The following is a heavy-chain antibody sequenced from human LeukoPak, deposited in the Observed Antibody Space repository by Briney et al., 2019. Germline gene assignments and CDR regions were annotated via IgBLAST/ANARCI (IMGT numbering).Heavy chain of an antibody. D-gene: IGHD2-2*01. CDR2: IKQDGSEK. V-gene: IGHV3-7*01. J-gene: IGHJ4*02. CDR1: GFTFSSYW. Sequence: GGSLRPSCAASGFTFSSYWMSWVRQAPGKGLEWVANIKQDGSEKYYVDSVKGRFTISRDNAKNSLYLQMNSLRAEDTAVYYCARRSAKGIVVVPAALDYWGQGTLVTVSS. CDR3: ARRSAKGIVVVPAALDY.